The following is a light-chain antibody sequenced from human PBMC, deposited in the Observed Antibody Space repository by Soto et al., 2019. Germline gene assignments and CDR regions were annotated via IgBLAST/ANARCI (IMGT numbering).Light chain of an antibody. J-gene: IGKJ4*02. V-gene: IGKV3-11*01. CDR3: QQRSNWPLT. CDR1: QSVSSY. CDR2: DAS. Sequence: EIVLTQSPATLSLSPGERATLSCRASQSVSSYLAWYQQKPGQAPRLLIYDASNRATGIPARFSGSGSGTDFTLIISRLDPEDFAVYYCQQRSNWPLTFGGGTKVEIK.